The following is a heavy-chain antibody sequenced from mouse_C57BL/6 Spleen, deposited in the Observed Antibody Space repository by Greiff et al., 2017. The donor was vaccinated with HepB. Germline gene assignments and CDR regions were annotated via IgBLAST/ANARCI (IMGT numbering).Heavy chain of an antibody. CDR3: TGGNYYGSSYGAY. CDR1: GFTFSNYW. V-gene: IGHV6-3*01. Sequence: EVKLEESGGGLVQPGGSMKLSCVASGFTFSNYWMNWVRQSPEKGLEWVAQIRLKSDNYATHYAESVKGRFTISRDDSKSSVYLQMNNLRAEDTGMYYYTGGNYYGSSYGAYWGQGTLVTVSA. CDR2: IRLKSDNYAT. J-gene: IGHJ3*01. D-gene: IGHD1-1*01.